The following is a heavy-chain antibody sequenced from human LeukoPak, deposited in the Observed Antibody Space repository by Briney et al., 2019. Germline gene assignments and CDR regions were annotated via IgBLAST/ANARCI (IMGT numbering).Heavy chain of an antibody. V-gene: IGHV3-9*01. CDR2: ISWNSGSI. D-gene: IGHD5-24*01. CDR1: GFTFDDYA. J-gene: IGHJ4*02. Sequence: GGSLRLSCAASGFTFDDYAMQWVRQAPGKGLEWVSGISWNSGSIGYADSVKGRFTISRDNAKNSLYLQMNSLRAEDTALYYCAKVGDGYNHGPFDYWGQGTLVTVSS. CDR3: AKVGDGYNHGPFDY.